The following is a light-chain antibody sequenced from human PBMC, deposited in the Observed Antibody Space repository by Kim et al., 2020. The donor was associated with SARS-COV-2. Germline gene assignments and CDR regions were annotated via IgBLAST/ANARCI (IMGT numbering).Light chain of an antibody. CDR3: QQSYSTPYT. Sequence: DIQMTQSPSSLSASVGDRVTITGRASQSISSYLNWYPQKPGKAPKLLIYAASSLQSGVPSRFSGSGSGTDFTLTISSLQPEDFATYYCQQSYSTPYTFGQETKLEI. CDR2: AAS. V-gene: IGKV1-39*01. J-gene: IGKJ2*01. CDR1: QSISSY.